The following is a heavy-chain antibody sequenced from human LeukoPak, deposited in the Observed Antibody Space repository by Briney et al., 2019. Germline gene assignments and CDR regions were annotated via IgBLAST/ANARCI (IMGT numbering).Heavy chain of an antibody. CDR2: IYYSGGT. CDR3: ARHAMVRGVIVAHFDY. CDR1: GFTFRGFV. V-gene: IGHV4-59*08. D-gene: IGHD3-10*01. J-gene: IGHJ4*02. Sequence: GSLRLSCAASGFTFRGFVMSWVRQAPGKGLEWIGYIYYSGGTNYNPSLKSRVTISVDTSKNQFSLKLSSVTAADTAVYYCARHAMVRGVIVAHFDYWGQGTLVTVSS.